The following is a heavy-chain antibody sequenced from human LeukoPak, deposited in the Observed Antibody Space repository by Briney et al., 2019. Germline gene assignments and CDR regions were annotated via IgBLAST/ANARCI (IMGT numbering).Heavy chain of an antibody. CDR1: GGSFSSGSYY. CDR3: ARDRALSMGYYYGMDV. J-gene: IGHJ6*02. V-gene: IGHV4-61*01. D-gene: IGHD2/OR15-2a*01. CDR2: IYYSGST. Sequence: SETLSLTCTVSGGSFSSGSYYWIWIRQPPGKGLEWIGYIYYSGSTNYNPSLKSRVTISVDTAKNQFSLKLSSVTAADTAVYYCARDRALSMGYYYGMDVWGQGTTVTVSS.